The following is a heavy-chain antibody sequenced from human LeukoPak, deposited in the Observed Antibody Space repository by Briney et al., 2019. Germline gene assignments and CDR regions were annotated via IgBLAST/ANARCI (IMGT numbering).Heavy chain of an antibody. D-gene: IGHD2-15*01. CDR2: ISSSGSTI. CDR3: ARSNKKYCSGGSCYLVY. J-gene: IGHJ4*02. Sequence: GRSLRLSCTASGFTFADYGMSWIRQAPGKGLEWVSYISSSGSTIYYADSVKGRFTISRDNAKNSLYLQMNSLRAEDTAVYYCARSNKKYCSGGSCYLVYWGQGTLVTVSS. CDR1: GFTFADYG. V-gene: IGHV3-11*04.